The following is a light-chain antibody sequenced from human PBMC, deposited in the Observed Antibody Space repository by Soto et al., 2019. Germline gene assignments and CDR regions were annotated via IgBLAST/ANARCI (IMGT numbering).Light chain of an antibody. Sequence: AIQMTQSPSSLSASVGDRVTITCRASQGIRSELGWYQQKPGKAPNLLIYTASTLQSGVPSRFSGSGSGTDFTLTISSLQPEDFATYYCLQDFNYPWTFGQGTKVDI. J-gene: IGKJ1*01. CDR2: TAS. CDR1: QGIRSE. CDR3: LQDFNYPWT. V-gene: IGKV1-6*01.